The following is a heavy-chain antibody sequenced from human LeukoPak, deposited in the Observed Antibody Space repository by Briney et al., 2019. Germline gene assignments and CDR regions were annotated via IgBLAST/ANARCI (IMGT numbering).Heavy chain of an antibody. CDR3: ARDGYCSSTSCYTGVYYYYGMDV. CDR1: GGTFSSYA. CDR2: IIPIFGTA. J-gene: IGHJ6*01. Sequence: ASVKVSCKASGGTFSSYAISWVRQAPGQGLEWMGGIIPIFGTANYAQKFQGRVTITADESTSTAYMELSSLRSEDTAMYYCARDGYCSSTSCYTGVYYYYGMDVWGQGTTVTVSS. D-gene: IGHD2-2*02. V-gene: IGHV1-69*13.